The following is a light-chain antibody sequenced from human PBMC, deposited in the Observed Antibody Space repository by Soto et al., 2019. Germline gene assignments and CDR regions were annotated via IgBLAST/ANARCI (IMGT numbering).Light chain of an antibody. J-gene: IGKJ1*01. CDR2: KAS. CDR3: QQYNSYSRT. V-gene: IGKV1-5*03. CDR1: QSISSW. Sequence: DIQMTQTPSTLSASVGDRVTITCRASQSISSWLAWYQQKPGKAPKLLIYKASSLESGVPSRFSGSGSGTEFTLTISSLQPDDFATYYCQQYNSYSRTFGQGGMVDIK.